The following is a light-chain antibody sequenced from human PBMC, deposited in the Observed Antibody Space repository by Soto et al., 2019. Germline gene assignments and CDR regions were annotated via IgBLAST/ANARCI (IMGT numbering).Light chain of an antibody. CDR1: SSDVGGYNY. CDR3: SSYRRSSTVV. Sequence: QSALTQPASVSGSPGQSITISCTGSSSDVGGYNYVSWYQQHPGKAPKLMIYDVNNRPSGISNRFSGSKSGNTASLTISGLHAEDEADYYCSSYRRSSTVVFGGGTKLTVL. V-gene: IGLV2-14*01. J-gene: IGLJ2*01. CDR2: DVN.